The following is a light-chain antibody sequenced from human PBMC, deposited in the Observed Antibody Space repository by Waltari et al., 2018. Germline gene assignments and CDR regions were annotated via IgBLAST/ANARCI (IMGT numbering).Light chain of an antibody. V-gene: IGKV4-1*01. CDR3: QQYYSTPPT. CDR1: QSVLYSSNNKNY. Sequence: DIVMTQSPDSLAVSLGERATINCKSSQSVLYSSNNKNYLAWYQQKPGQPANLLIYWASTRGSGVPDRFSGSGSGTDFTLTISSLQAEDVAVYYCQQYYSTPPTFGPGTKVDIK. J-gene: IGKJ3*01. CDR2: WAS.